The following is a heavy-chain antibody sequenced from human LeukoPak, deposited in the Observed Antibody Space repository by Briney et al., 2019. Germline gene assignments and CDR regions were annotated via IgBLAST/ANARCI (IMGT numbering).Heavy chain of an antibody. CDR2: IKQDGSEK. Sequence: PGGSLRLSCAASGFTFSNYWMSWVRQAPGKGLEWVANIKQDGSEKYYVDSVKGRFTISRDIAKNSLYLQMNSLRAEDTAVYYCARGLLTMIRGVRFDYWGQGALVTVSS. CDR1: GFTFSNYW. D-gene: IGHD3-10*01. CDR3: ARGLLTMIRGVRFDY. V-gene: IGHV3-7*01. J-gene: IGHJ4*02.